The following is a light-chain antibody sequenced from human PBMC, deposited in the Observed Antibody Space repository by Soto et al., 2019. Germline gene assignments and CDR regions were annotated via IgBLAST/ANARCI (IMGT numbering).Light chain of an antibody. V-gene: IGKV2-28*01. J-gene: IGKJ1*01. Sequence: DIVITQTPLSLPVITGEPASISCRSSQSLLHSNEHNYLDWYLQKPGQSPHLLIYLGSNRASGVPDRFSGSGPGTDFTLKISRVEAEDVGVYYCMQRIEFPWTFGQGTK. CDR1: QSLLHSNEHNY. CDR2: LGS. CDR3: MQRIEFPWT.